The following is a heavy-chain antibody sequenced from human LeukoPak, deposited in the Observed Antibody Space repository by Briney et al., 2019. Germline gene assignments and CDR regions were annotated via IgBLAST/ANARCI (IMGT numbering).Heavy chain of an antibody. Sequence: SETLSLTCTVSGGSISSYYWSWIRQPPGKGLEWIGYIYYSGSINYNPSLKSRVTISVDTSKNQFSLKLSSVTAADTAVYYCARGHDYGDYWGQGTLVTVSS. CDR1: GGSISSYY. CDR2: IYYSGSI. J-gene: IGHJ4*02. CDR3: ARGHDYGDY. V-gene: IGHV4-59*01.